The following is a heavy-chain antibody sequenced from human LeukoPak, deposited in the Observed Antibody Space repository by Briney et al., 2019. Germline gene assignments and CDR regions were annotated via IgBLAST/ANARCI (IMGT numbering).Heavy chain of an antibody. CDR1: GYTFTGYY. Sequence: ASVKVSCKASGYTFTGYYMHWVRQAPGQGLEWMGWLNPNSGGTNYAQKLQGRVTMTRGTSISTAYMELNRLRSDDTAVYYCATSGYSDSGYFDCWGQGTLVTVSS. J-gene: IGHJ4*02. D-gene: IGHD5-12*01. V-gene: IGHV1-2*02. CDR2: LNPNSGGT. CDR3: ATSGYSDSGYFDC.